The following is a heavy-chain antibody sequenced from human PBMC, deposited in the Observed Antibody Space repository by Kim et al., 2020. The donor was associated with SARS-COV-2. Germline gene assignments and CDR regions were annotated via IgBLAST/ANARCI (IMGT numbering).Heavy chain of an antibody. CDR1: GFTFHDHA. D-gene: IGHD3-3*02. Sequence: GGSLRLSCIASGFTFHDHAMHWVRQAPGKGLEWVSGIIWNTDGIGYADSVKGRFTTSIDKAKNSLYLQMNSLRPEDTALYYCTKDVLAGGADVWGQG. CDR2: IIWNTDGI. V-gene: IGHV3-9*01. J-gene: IGHJ6*02. CDR3: TKDVLAGGADV.